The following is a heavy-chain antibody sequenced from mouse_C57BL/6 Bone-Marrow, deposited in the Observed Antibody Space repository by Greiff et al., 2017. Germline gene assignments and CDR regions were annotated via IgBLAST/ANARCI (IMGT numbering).Heavy chain of an antibody. CDR2: IDPSDSYT. CDR3: ASSSYYYGSSKGYFDV. Sequence: VKLKQPGAELVRPGTSVKLSCKASGYTFTSYWMHWVKQRPGQGLEWIGVIDPSDSYTNYNQKFKGKATLTVDTSSSTAYMQLSSLTSEDSAVYYCASSSYYYGSSKGYFDVWGTGTTVTVSS. CDR1: GYTFTSYW. V-gene: IGHV1-59*01. D-gene: IGHD1-1*01. J-gene: IGHJ1*03.